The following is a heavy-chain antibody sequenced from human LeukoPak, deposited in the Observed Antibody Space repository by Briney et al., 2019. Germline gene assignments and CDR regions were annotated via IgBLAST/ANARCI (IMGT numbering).Heavy chain of an antibody. J-gene: IGHJ4*02. Sequence: PGGSLRLSCAASGFTFSSYAMRWVRQAPGKGLEWVSAISGSGGSTYYADSVKGRFTISRDNSKNTLYLQMNSLRAEDTAVYYCARRNIAAAALDYWGQGTRVTVSS. CDR1: GFTFSSYA. CDR3: ARRNIAAAALDY. D-gene: IGHD6-13*01. V-gene: IGHV3-23*01. CDR2: ISGSGGST.